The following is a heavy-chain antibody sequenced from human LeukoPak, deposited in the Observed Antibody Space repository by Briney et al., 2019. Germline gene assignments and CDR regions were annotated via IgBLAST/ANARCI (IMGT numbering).Heavy chain of an antibody. D-gene: IGHD1-26*01. J-gene: IGHJ4*02. Sequence: PSETLSLTCGVSGGSIRSTNWWSWFRQPPGQGLEWIGEISLSGQTNYSPSLNGRVTMSLDESRNQLSLNLTSVTAADTAIYYCSRESGAFCPFGYWGQGTLVIVPP. CDR1: GGSIRSTNW. V-gene: IGHV4/OR15-8*02. CDR3: SRESGAFCPFGY. CDR2: ISLSGQT.